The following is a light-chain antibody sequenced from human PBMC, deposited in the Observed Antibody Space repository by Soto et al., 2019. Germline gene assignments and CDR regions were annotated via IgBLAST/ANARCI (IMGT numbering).Light chain of an antibody. Sequence: ERVMTQSPATLSVSPGGRATLSCRASQSVSRTYLAWYQQKPVQAPRLLIYATSSRATGIPDRFSGSESGTDFTLTISRLEPEDFVVYYCQQYGNSPFTFGQGTRLEIK. J-gene: IGKJ5*01. CDR3: QQYGNSPFT. CDR2: ATS. V-gene: IGKV3-20*01. CDR1: QSVSRTY.